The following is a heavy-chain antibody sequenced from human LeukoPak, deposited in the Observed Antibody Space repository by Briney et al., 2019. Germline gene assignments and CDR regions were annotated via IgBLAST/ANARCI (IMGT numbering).Heavy chain of an antibody. J-gene: IGHJ6*04. Sequence: GGSLRLSCGASGFTFSSFSMNWVRQAPGKGLEWVSYISSTSRITYYTDPVKGRFTISRDNAKNSLYLQMNSLRAEDTAVYYCAELGITMIGGVWGKGTTVTISS. CDR1: GFTFSSFS. CDR2: ISSTSRIT. V-gene: IGHV3-48*01. D-gene: IGHD3-10*02. CDR3: AELGITMIGGV.